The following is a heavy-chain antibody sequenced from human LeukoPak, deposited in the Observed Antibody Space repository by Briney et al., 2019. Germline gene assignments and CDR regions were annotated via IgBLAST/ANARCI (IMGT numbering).Heavy chain of an antibody. D-gene: IGHD3-16*01. V-gene: IGHV3-48*02. CDR3: ARSFGGTYWFFDY. Sequence: PAGSLTLSCAASGLTFSSFGMNWVRQAPGKGLEWVSYITSNIVTKYYADSVRGRFTIYRDNAKNSLYLQMDNLRDEDTAVYYCARSFGGTYWFFDYWGQGTPVTVSS. CDR2: ITSNIVTK. CDR1: GLTFSSFG. J-gene: IGHJ4*02.